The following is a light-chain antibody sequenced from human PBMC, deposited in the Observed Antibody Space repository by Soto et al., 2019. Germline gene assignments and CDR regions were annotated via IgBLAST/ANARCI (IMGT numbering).Light chain of an antibody. V-gene: IGLV2-8*01. J-gene: IGLJ2*01. CDR2: EVT. CDR1: SSDVGGYNY. CDR3: SSYAGSHNVV. Sequence: QSALTQPPSASGSPGQSVTISCTGTSSDVGGYNYVSWYQQHPGTAPKLMIYEVTKRPSGVPDRFSGSKSGNTASLTVSGLRTEDEAHYYCSSYAGSHNVVFGGGTKLTVL.